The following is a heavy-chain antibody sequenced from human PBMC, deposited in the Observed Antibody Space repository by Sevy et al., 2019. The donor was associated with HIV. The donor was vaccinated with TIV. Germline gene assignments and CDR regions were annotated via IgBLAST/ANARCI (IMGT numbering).Heavy chain of an antibody. CDR3: AKDLVDYYDSSGYYWVATFDY. J-gene: IGHJ4*02. CDR2: ISGSGGIT. Sequence: GGSLRLSCAASGFTFSSYAMSWVRQAPGKGLEWVSAISGSGGITYYADSVKGRFTISRDNSKNTLYLQMNSLRAEDTAVYYCAKDLVDYYDSSGYYWVATFDYWGQGTLVTVSS. V-gene: IGHV3-23*01. CDR1: GFTFSSYA. D-gene: IGHD3-22*01.